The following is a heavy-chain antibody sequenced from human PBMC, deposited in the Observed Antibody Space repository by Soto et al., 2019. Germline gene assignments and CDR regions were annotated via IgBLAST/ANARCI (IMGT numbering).Heavy chain of an antibody. CDR3: ATDFDSYGYDFDY. Sequence: QVQLVQSGAEVKKPGSSVKVSCKASGGTFSSYAISWVRQAPGQGLEWMGGIIPIFGTANYAQKFQGRVTITADESTGTAYMELSSLRSEETAVYYCATDFDSYGYDFDYWGQGTLVTVSS. CDR2: IIPIFGTA. CDR1: GGTFSSYA. V-gene: IGHV1-69*01. D-gene: IGHD5-18*01. J-gene: IGHJ4*02.